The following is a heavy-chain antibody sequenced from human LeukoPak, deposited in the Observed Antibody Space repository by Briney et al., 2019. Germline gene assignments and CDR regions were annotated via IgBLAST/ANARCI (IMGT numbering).Heavy chain of an antibody. J-gene: IGHJ5*02. D-gene: IGHD2-15*01. CDR3: ARGVVVVVAATSNWFDP. Sequence: PGRSLRLSCAASGFTFSSYAMHWVRQAPGKGLEWVAVISYDGSNKYYADSVKGRFTISRDNSKNTVYLQMNSLRPEDTAVYYCARGVVVVVAATSNWFDPWGQGTLVTVSS. V-gene: IGHV3-30*04. CDR2: ISYDGSNK. CDR1: GFTFSSYA.